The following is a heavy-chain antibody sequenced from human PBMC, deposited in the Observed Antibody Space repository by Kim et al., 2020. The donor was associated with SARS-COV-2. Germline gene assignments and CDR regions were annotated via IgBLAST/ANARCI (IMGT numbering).Heavy chain of an antibody. CDR2: IHQSGNI. CDR3: ARGRAGVVPAPILGIGPHYDYFIIDV. J-gene: IGHJ6*02. D-gene: IGHD2-2*01. V-gene: IGHV4-34*01. Sequence: SETLSLTCAVYGGSFSGYYWSWIRQPPGKWLEWIGKIHQSGNINYNPSLKSRVTMSIDTSKNQFSLRMTSVTAADTGFYYCARGRAGVVPAPILGIGPHYDYFIIDVWGHGAPVTVSS. CDR1: GGSFSGYY.